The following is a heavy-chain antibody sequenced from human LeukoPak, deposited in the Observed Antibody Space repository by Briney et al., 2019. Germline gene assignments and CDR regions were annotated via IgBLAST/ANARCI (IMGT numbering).Heavy chain of an antibody. CDR2: ISGSGGST. CDR3: AKRLITMIVVVITPDAFDI. Sequence: SGGSLRLSCAASGFTFNNYAMSWVRQAPWKGLEWVSAISGSGGSTYYADSVKGRFTISRDNSKNTLYLQMNSLRAEDTAVYYCAKRLITMIVVVITPDAFDIWGQGTMVTVSS. J-gene: IGHJ3*02. CDR1: GFTFNNYA. V-gene: IGHV3-23*01. D-gene: IGHD3-22*01.